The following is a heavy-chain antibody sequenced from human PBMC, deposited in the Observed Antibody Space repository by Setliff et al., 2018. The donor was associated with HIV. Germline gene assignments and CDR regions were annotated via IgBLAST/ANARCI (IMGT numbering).Heavy chain of an antibody. D-gene: IGHD1-26*01. CDR1: GYTFTNYW. V-gene: IGHV5-51*01. Sequence: SLKIACKGSGYTFTNYWIGWVRQMPGKGLECMGIIYPGESDTRYSPSFQGQVTISADKSISTAYLQWSSLKASDTAMFYCARPRRSYSGSYYDGFDIWGQGTMVTVSS. CDR3: ARPRRSYSGSYYDGFDI. J-gene: IGHJ3*02. CDR2: IYPGESDT.